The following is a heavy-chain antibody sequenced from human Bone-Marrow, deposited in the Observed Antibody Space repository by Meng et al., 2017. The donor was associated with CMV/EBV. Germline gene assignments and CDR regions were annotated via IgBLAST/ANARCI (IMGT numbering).Heavy chain of an antibody. CDR1: GFTFSSYS. J-gene: IGHJ4*02. CDR3: AVVYDSSGYQGSGSSDY. Sequence: GESLKISCAASGFTFSSYSMNWVRQAPGKGLEWVSSISSSSSYIYYADSVEGRFTISRDNAKNSLYLQMNSLRAEDTAVYYCAVVYDSSGYQGSGSSDYWGQGTLVTVSS. V-gene: IGHV3-21*01. CDR2: ISSSSSYI. D-gene: IGHD3-22*01.